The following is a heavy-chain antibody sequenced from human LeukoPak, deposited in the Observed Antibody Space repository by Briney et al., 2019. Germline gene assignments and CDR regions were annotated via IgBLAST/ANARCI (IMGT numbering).Heavy chain of an antibody. V-gene: IGHV1-46*01. J-gene: IGHJ4*02. Sequence: ASVKVSCKASGYTFTSYYMHWVRQAPGQGLEWMGIINPSGGSTSYAQKFQGRVTMTRDTSTSTVYMELSSLRSEDTAVYYCARDQFSYYYDSSGYPIYWGQGTLVTVSS. CDR2: INPSGGST. CDR1: GYTFTSYY. D-gene: IGHD3-22*01. CDR3: ARDQFSYYYDSSGYPIY.